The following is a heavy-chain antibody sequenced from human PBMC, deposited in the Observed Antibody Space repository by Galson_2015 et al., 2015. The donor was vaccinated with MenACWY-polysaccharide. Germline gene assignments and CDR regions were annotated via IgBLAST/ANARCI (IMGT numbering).Heavy chain of an antibody. D-gene: IGHD3-10*01. V-gene: IGHV3-23*01. CDR3: AKGAAHYGSGNYYDY. J-gene: IGHJ4*02. CDR1: GLTFSSYG. Sequence: SLRLSCAGSGLTFSSYGMGWVRQAPGKGLEGGSGLSPTTGNTYYADSVRGRITISRDNTKNTLYLQMDSLRAEDTALYYCAKGAAHYGSGNYYDYWGQGTQVTVSS. CDR2: LSPTTGNT.